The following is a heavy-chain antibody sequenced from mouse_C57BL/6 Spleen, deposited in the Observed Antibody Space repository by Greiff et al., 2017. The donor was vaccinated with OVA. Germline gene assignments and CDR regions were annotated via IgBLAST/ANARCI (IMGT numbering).Heavy chain of an antibody. Sequence: QVQLQQSGPELVKPGASVKISCKASGYAFSSSWMNWVKQRPGKGLEWIGRIYPGDGDPNYNGKFKGKATLTADKSSSTAYMQLSSLTSEDSAVYFCARESTTVVELDYWGQGTTLTVSS. D-gene: IGHD1-1*01. CDR3: ARESTTVVELDY. CDR2: IYPGDGDP. CDR1: GYAFSSSW. J-gene: IGHJ2*01. V-gene: IGHV1-82*01.